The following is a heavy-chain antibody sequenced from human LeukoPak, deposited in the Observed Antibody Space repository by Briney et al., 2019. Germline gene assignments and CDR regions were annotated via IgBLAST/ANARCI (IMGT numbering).Heavy chain of an antibody. CDR2: INGDGRNI. Sequence: GGSLRLSCVASGFTFSSYWMHWVRQDPRKGLVWVSRINGDGRNINYADSVRGRFTISRDNAKNTLYLQMNTLRAEDTAVYYCVRGGPSTWSWGQGTLVTVSS. CDR1: GFTFSSYW. J-gene: IGHJ5*02. CDR3: VRGGPSTWS. D-gene: IGHD2-15*01. V-gene: IGHV3-74*01.